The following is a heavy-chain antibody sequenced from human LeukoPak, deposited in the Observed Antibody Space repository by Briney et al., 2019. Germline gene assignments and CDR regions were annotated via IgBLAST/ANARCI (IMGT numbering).Heavy chain of an antibody. Sequence: PGGSLRLSGAASGFSFLSYWMHWVRQAPGKGLVWVSRINSDGSGALYADSVKGRFTISRDNAKNTLYLQMNSLRGEDTAVYYCGYDSSGYSSFDYWGQGTLVTVSS. D-gene: IGHD3-22*01. CDR3: GYDSSGYSSFDY. V-gene: IGHV3-74*03. CDR1: GFSFLSYW. J-gene: IGHJ4*02. CDR2: INSDGSGA.